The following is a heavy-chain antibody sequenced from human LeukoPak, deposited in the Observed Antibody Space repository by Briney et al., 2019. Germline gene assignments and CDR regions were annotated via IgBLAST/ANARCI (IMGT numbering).Heavy chain of an antibody. Sequence: VASVKVSCKASGGTFSSYAISWVRQAPGQGLEWMGGIIPIFGTANYAQKFQGRVTITTDESTSTAYMELSSLRSEDTAVYYCARSPTDNFGYYYYMDVWGKGTTVTVSS. V-gene: IGHV1-69*05. CDR3: ARSPTDNFGYYYYMDV. CDR2: IIPIFGTA. D-gene: IGHD3-10*01. CDR1: GGTFSSYA. J-gene: IGHJ6*03.